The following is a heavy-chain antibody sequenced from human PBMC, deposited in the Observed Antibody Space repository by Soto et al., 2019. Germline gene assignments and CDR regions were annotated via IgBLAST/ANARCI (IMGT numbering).Heavy chain of an antibody. CDR3: AKSGGPGSFFDY. D-gene: IGHD2-15*01. CDR1: GFTFDDYA. V-gene: IGHV3-9*01. CDR2: ISWNSGSI. Sequence: EVQLVESGGGLVQPGRSLRLSCAASGFTFDDYAMHWVRQAPGKGLEWVSGISWNSGSIGYADSVKRRFTISRDNAKNSLYLHMNSLRAEDTALYYCAKSGGPGSFFDYWGQGTLVTVSS. J-gene: IGHJ4*02.